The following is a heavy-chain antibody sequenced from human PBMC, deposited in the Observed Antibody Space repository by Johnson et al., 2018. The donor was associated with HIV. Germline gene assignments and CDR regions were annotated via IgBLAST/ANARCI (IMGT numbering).Heavy chain of an antibody. J-gene: IGHJ3*02. CDR3: AKDRGTGIARDAFDM. CDR1: GFTFDDYG. Sequence: EVQLVESGGCVVRPGGSLRLSCAASGFTFDDYGMTWVRQAPGKGLEWVSGINWNGGSTGYADSVKGRFTISRDNAKNSLYLQMNSLTAEDTALYHCAKDRGTGIARDAFDMWGQGTMVTVS. V-gene: IGHV3-20*01. D-gene: IGHD6-13*01. CDR2: INWNGGST.